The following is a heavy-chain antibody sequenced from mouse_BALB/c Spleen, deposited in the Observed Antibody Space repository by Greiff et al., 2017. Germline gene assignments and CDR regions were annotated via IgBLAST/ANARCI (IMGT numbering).Heavy chain of an antibody. Sequence: QVQLQQSGAELVRPGSSVKISCKASGYAFSSYWMSWVKQRPGQGLEWIGQIYPGDGDTNYNGKFKGKATLTADKSSSTAYMQLSSLTSEDSAVYFCARRLANWDGFAYWGQGTLVTVSA. D-gene: IGHD4-1*01. CDR2: IYPGDGDT. J-gene: IGHJ3*01. V-gene: IGHV1-80*01. CDR1: GYAFSSYW. CDR3: ARRLANWDGFAY.